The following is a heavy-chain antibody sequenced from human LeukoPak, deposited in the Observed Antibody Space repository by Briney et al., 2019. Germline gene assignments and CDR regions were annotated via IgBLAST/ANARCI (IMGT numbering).Heavy chain of an antibody. Sequence: PSETLSLTCAVYGGSFSGYYWSWIRQPPGKGLEWIGEINHSGSTNYNPSLKSRVTISVDTSKNQFSLKLSSVTAADTAVYYCAREDRKGYYGSGSRRQYYFDYWGQGTLVTVSS. CDR3: AREDRKGYYGSGSRRQYYFDY. J-gene: IGHJ4*02. V-gene: IGHV4-34*01. CDR2: INHSGST. D-gene: IGHD3-10*01. CDR1: GGSFSGYY.